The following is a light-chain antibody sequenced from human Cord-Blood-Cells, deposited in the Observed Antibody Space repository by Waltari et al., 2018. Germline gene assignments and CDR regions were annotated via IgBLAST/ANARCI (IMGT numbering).Light chain of an antibody. J-gene: IGLJ1*01. V-gene: IGLV2-14*01. CDR2: EVR. CDR3: SSYTSSSTYV. CDR1: SSDVGGYTY. Sequence: QSALTQPASVSGSPGQSITISCTGTSSDVGGYTYVSWYQQHPAKAPKLMFYEVRNRPAGVANRFSGSKAGNTASLTISGLQAEDEADYYCSSYTSSSTYVFGTGTKVTVL.